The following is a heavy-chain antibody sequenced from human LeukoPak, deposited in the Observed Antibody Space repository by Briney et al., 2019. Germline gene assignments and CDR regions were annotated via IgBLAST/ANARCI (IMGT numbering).Heavy chain of an antibody. D-gene: IGHD6-19*01. J-gene: IGHJ4*02. CDR3: TIRRGSIAVAGPDY. CDR2: IRGKAYGGTT. CDR1: GFTFGDYA. V-gene: IGHV3-49*03. Sequence: PGGSLRLSCTASGFTFGDYAMSWFRQAPGKGLEWVGFIRGKAYGGTTEYAASVKGRFTISRDDSKGIAYLQMNSLKTEDTAVYYCTIRRGSIAVAGPDYWGQGTLVTVSS.